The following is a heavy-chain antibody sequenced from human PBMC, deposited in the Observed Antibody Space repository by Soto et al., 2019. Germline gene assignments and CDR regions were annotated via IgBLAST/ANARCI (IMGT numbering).Heavy chain of an antibody. V-gene: IGHV3-21*01. J-gene: IGHJ4*02. CDR1: GFTFSSYS. Sequence: GGSLRLSCAASGFTFSSYSMNWVRQAPGKGLEWVSSISSSSSYIYYADSVKGRFTISRDNAKNSLYLQMNSLRAEDTAASFCFSLHLEFLSGYDYWGQGTLVTVSS. CDR2: ISSSSSYI. CDR3: FSLHLEFLSGYDY. D-gene: IGHD3-3*01.